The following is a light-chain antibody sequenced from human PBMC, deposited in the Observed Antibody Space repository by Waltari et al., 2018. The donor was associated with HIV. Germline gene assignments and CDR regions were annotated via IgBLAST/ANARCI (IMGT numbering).Light chain of an antibody. CDR1: SSNIGSNY. Sequence: QSVLTQPPSASGTPGQRVTISCSGSSSNIGSNYVYWYQQFPGAAPKLLIYTNNQRPSGVPDRFSGSKSGTSASLAISGLQSEDEADYYCAVWDDSLNGYVFGPGTKVTVL. J-gene: IGLJ1*01. CDR2: TNN. CDR3: AVWDDSLNGYV. V-gene: IGLV1-44*01.